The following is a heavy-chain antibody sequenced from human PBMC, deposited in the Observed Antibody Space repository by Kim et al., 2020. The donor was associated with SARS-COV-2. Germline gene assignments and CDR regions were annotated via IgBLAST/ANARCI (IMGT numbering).Heavy chain of an antibody. CDR3: LARVAPAGRLWPPRRIDY. J-gene: IGHJ4*01. CDR2: IIPIFGTA. CDR1: GGTFSSYA. Sequence: SVKVSCKASGGTFSSYAISWVRQAPGQGLEWMGGIIPIFGTANYAQKFQGRVTITADESTSTAYMELSSLRSEDTAVCYCLARVAPAGRLWPPRRIDYW. V-gene: IGHV1-69*13. D-gene: IGHD3-10*01.